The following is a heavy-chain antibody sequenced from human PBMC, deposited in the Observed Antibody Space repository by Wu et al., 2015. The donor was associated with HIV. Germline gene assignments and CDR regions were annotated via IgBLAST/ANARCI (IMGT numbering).Heavy chain of an antibody. Sequence: QVQLVQSGAEVKKPGSSVKVSCKASGGTFSSYAISWVRQAPGQGLEWMGGIIPIFGTANYAQKFQGRVTITTDESTSTAYMELSSLRSEDTAVYYCARDYYDSSGYPPGYYGMDVWGQGTTGHRLL. CDR3: ARDYYDSSGYPPGYYGMDV. V-gene: IGHV1-69*05. CDR1: GGTFSSYA. D-gene: IGHD3-22*01. CDR2: IIPIFGTA. J-gene: IGHJ6*02.